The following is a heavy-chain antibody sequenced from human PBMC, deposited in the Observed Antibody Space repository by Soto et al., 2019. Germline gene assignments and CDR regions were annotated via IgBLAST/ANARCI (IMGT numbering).Heavy chain of an antibody. V-gene: IGHV5-51*01. J-gene: IGHJ6*02. CDR2: IYPGDSDT. CDR3: AISTITTRGYYFYYGMDV. D-gene: IGHD3-3*01. Sequence: RGESLKISCKGSGYSFTDYWIGWVRQMPAKGLEWVGIIYPGDSDTRYSPSFQGQVTISADKSITTAHLQWSSLKASDTAIYYCAISTITTRGYYFYYGMDVWGQGTTVTVSS. CDR1: GYSFTDYW.